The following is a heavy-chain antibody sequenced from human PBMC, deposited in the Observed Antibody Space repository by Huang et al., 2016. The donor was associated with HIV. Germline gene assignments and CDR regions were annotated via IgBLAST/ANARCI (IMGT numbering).Heavy chain of an antibody. Sequence: QVQLVQSGAEVKKPGSSVKVSCKASGGTFGSYDISWVRQAPGQGLEWMVVSIPIFDKVNYAQKVQGRGRITADASTSTAYMELTSLRSEDTAVYYCARDLTGTRAAAAGIRGDAFDVWGQGTLVTVSS. CDR2: SIPIFDKV. J-gene: IGHJ3*01. CDR1: GGTFGSYD. V-gene: IGHV1-69*13. CDR3: ARDLTGTRAAAAGIRGDAFDV. D-gene: IGHD6-13*01.